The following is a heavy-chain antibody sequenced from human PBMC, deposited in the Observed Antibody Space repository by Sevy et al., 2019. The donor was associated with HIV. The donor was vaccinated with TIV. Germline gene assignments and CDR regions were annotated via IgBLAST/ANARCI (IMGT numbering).Heavy chain of an antibody. Sequence: GESLKISCEASGFTFSSYEMNWVRQAPVKGLEWVSYISSSGTTIKYADSVKGRFTISRDNAKNSLYMQMNSLRAEDTAVYYCARVDANYDKGFDPWGQGTLVTVSS. CDR3: ARVDANYDKGFDP. CDR2: ISSSGTTI. CDR1: GFTFSSYE. D-gene: IGHD3-22*01. V-gene: IGHV3-48*03. J-gene: IGHJ5*02.